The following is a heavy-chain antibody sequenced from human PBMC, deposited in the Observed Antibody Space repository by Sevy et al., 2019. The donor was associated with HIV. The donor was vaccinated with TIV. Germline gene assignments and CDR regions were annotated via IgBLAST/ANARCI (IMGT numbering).Heavy chain of an antibody. D-gene: IGHD6-13*01. Sequence: SETLSLTCTVSGGSISSYYWSSIRQPPGKGLEWIGYIYYSGSTNYNPSLKSRVTISVDTSKNQFSLNLSSVTAADTAVYYCARDRGGSWKIFDYWGQGTLVTVSS. CDR2: IYYSGST. V-gene: IGHV4-59*01. CDR1: GGSISSYY. CDR3: ARDRGGSWKIFDY. J-gene: IGHJ4*02.